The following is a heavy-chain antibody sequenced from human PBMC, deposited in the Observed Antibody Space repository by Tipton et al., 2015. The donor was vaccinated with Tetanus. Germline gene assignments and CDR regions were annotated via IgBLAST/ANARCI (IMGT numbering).Heavy chain of an antibody. CDR3: ARRRGVYSGGYFDY. V-gene: IGHV4-30-4*01. D-gene: IGHD1-26*01. CDR1: GGSISSGDYY. J-gene: IGHJ4*02. Sequence: LRLSCTVSGGSISSGDYYWSWIRQPPGKGLEWIGYIYYSGSTYYNPSLKSRVTISVDMSKNQFSLKLSSVTAADTAVYYCARRRGVYSGGYFDYWGQGTLVTVSS. CDR2: IYYSGST.